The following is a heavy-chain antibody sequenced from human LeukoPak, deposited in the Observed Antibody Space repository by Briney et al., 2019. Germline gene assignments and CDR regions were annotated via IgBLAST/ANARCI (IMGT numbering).Heavy chain of an antibody. J-gene: IGHJ4*02. CDR3: ARDRSGWFVFDY. CDR1: GFTVSSNY. D-gene: IGHD6-19*01. Sequence: GGSLRLSCAASGFTVSSNYMSWVRQAPGKGLEWVSVIYSGGSTYYADSVKGRFTISRDNSKNTLYLQMNSLRAEDTAVYYCARDRSGWFVFDYWGQGTLVTASS. CDR2: IYSGGST. V-gene: IGHV3-66*01.